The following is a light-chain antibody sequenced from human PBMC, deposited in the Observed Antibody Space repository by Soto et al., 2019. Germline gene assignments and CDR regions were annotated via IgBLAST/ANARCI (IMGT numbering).Light chain of an antibody. CDR1: QSVLYSSNNKNY. Sequence: DIVMTQSPDSLAVSLGERTTINCKSSQSVLYSSNNKNYLAWYQQKPGQPPKLLIYWASTRESGVPDRYSGSGSGTDFSLTIRSLKAEDVAVYYCQQYYSTPITFGPGTKVDIK. J-gene: IGKJ3*01. CDR3: QQYYSTPIT. CDR2: WAS. V-gene: IGKV4-1*01.